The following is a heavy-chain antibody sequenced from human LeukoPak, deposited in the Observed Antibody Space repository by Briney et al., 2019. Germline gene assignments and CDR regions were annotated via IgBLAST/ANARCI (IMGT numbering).Heavy chain of an antibody. J-gene: IGHJ6*02. CDR2: IYYSGST. CDR1: GGSISSGGYY. Sequence: SETLSLTCTVSGGSISSGGYYWSWIRQHPGKGLEWIGYIYYSGSTYYNPSLKSRVTISVDTSKNQSSLKLSSVTAADTAVYYCARAYYYDSSGYYRSYYYYGMDVWGQGTTVTVSS. D-gene: IGHD3-22*01. V-gene: IGHV4-31*03. CDR3: ARAYYYDSSGYYRSYYYYGMDV.